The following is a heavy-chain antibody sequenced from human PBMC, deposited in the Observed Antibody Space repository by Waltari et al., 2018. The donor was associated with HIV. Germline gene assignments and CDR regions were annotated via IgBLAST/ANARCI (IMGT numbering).Heavy chain of an antibody. Sequence: EVQLVESGGTSVEPGGSLRLSCVVSGLNFNNFVMGWVRQPPGKGPEWVSGIKGNGDSTYYADSVRGRFTISRDNSKKTLFLHLTNLRVEDTALYFCVDDFRGFLVDWGQGTLVTVSS. CDR3: VDDFRGFLVD. D-gene: IGHD3-16*02. J-gene: IGHJ4*02. CDR1: GLNFNNFV. V-gene: IGHV3-23*04. CDR2: IKGNGDST.